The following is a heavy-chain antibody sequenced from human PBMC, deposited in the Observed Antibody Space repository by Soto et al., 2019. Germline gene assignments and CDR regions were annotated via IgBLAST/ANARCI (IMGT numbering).Heavy chain of an antibody. CDR1: GFTFSNAW. V-gene: IGHV3-15*01. Sequence: GGSLRLSCAASGFTFSNAWMSWVRQAPGKGLEWVGRIKSKTDGGTTDYAAPVKGRFTISRDDSKNTLYLQMNSLKTEDTAVYYCTTGPHIVVVVADGRGAFDIWGQGTMVTVSS. J-gene: IGHJ3*02. D-gene: IGHD2-15*01. CDR3: TTGPHIVVVVADGRGAFDI. CDR2: IKSKTDGGTT.